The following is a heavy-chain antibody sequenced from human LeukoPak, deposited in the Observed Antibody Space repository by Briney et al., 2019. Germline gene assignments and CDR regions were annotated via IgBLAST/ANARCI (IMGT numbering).Heavy chain of an antibody. CDR3: SNYDILTGLSY. Sequence: GSLRLSCAATGLSVSSNFMSWVRQAPGKGLEWVAFIRYDGSNKYYADSVKGRFTISRDNSKNTLYLQMNSLRAEDTAVYYCSNYDILTGLSYWGQGTLVTVSS. V-gene: IGHV3-30*02. CDR2: IRYDGSNK. CDR1: GLSVSSNF. D-gene: IGHD3-9*01. J-gene: IGHJ4*02.